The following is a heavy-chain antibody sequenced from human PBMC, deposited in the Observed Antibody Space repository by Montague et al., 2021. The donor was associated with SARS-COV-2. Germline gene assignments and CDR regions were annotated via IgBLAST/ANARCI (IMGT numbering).Heavy chain of an antibody. CDR2: IYYSGST. CDR3: ARDIGGSTVTTGGFDY. Sequence: TLSLTCTVSGGSISSGGYYWSWIRQHPGKGLEWIGYIYYSGSTYYNPSLKSRVTISVDTSKNQFSPKLSSVTAADTAVYYCARDIGGSTVTTGGFDYWGQGTLVTVSS. D-gene: IGHD4-17*01. CDR1: GGSISSGGYY. J-gene: IGHJ4*02. V-gene: IGHV4-31*03.